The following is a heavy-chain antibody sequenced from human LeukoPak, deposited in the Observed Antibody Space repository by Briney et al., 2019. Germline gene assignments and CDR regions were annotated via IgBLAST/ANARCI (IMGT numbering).Heavy chain of an antibody. D-gene: IGHD1-26*01. Sequence: ASVKVSCKASGGTFSSYAISWVRQAPGQGLEWMGGIIPIFGTANYAQKFQGRVTITADKSTSTAYMELSSLRSEDTAVYYCASLSEWELPPGYWGQGTLVTVSS. J-gene: IGHJ4*02. CDR3: ASLSEWELPPGY. V-gene: IGHV1-69*06. CDR1: GGTFSSYA. CDR2: IIPIFGTA.